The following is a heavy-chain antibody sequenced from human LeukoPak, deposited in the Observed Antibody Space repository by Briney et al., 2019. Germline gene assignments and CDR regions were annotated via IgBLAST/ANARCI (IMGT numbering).Heavy chain of an antibody. J-gene: IGHJ3*01. CDR2: ISYTGRT. D-gene: IGHD3-22*01. V-gene: IGHV4-61*03. CDR3: ARDLSYSDSSGYYNLDVFDV. Sequence: PSETLSLTCTVSGGSVNSGDSYWSWIRQPPGKGLEWIGYISYTGRTSYNPSLKSRVTISVDTSKNHFSLKLSSVTAADPAVYYCARDLSYSDSSGYYNLDVFDVWGQGTMVTVSS. CDR1: GGSVNSGDSY.